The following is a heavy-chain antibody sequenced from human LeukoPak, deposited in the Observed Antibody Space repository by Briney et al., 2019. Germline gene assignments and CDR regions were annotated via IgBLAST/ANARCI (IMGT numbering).Heavy chain of an antibody. CDR1: GDTISSNSAV. V-gene: IGHV6-1*01. CDR3: ARSLDRKMDV. J-gene: IGHJ6*02. Sequence: PSQTLSLTCAISGDTISSNSAVWYWFRQSPSRGLEWLGRTYYRSKWFNDYAVSVKSRVIFNPDTSKNQFSLHLNSVTPEDTAVYYCARSLDRKMDVWGQGTTVTVFS. CDR2: TYYRSKWFN.